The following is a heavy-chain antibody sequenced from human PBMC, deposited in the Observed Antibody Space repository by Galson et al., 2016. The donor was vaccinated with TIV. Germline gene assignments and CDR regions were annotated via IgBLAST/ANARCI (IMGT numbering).Heavy chain of an antibody. J-gene: IGHJ3*02. CDR3: AHIRITLIPDAFYI. CDR2: FYWDDDT. Sequence: PALVKPTQTLTLTRTFSGFSLSDTGVGVGWIRQPPGKALEWLGIFYWDDDTRYSPSLGSRLTITKDTSKNQVVLTVTDMDPVDTGTYFCAHIRITLIPDAFYIWGQGTTVTVSS. CDR1: GFSLSDTGVG. V-gene: IGHV2-5*02. D-gene: IGHD3-22*01.